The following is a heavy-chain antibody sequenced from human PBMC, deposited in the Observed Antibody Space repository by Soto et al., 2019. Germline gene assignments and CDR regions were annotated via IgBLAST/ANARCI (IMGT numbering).Heavy chain of an antibody. CDR2: ISDRNGIT. V-gene: IGHV3-23*01. Sequence: GGSLRLSCAASGFSFSNYVMSWVRQAPGKGLEWVISDRNGITYYADSVKGRISISRDNSKNTLYLQMNSLRAEDTAVYYCAKHYGSGSFYFDYWDEGTLVTVSS. CDR3: AKHYGSGSFYFDY. D-gene: IGHD3-10*01. J-gene: IGHJ4*02. CDR1: GFSFSNYV.